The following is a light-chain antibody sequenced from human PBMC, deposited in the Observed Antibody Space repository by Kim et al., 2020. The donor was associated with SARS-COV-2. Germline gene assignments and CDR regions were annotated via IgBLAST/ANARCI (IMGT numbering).Light chain of an antibody. CDR1: QSVKNF. CDR3: LRSDSGPLT. Sequence: DIQMTQSPSSLSASVGDRVTITCRASQSVKNFLNWYQQKPGKAPKLLIHSVSTLQSGVPSRFSGSGSGTDFTLTIDSLQPEDFATYYCLRSDSGPLTFGQGTRLEIK. CDR2: SVS. J-gene: IGKJ5*01. V-gene: IGKV1-39*01.